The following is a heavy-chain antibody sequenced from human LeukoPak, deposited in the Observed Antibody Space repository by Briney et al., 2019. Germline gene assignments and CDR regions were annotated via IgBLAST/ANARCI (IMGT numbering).Heavy chain of an antibody. Sequence: VASVKVSCKASGGTFSSYAINWVRQATGQGLEWMGWMNPNSGNTGYAQKFQGRVTITRNTSISTAYMELSSLRSEDTAVYYCARTGRITIFGVASNWFDPWGQGTLVTVSS. V-gene: IGHV1-8*03. D-gene: IGHD3-3*01. CDR3: ARTGRITIFGVASNWFDP. J-gene: IGHJ5*02. CDR1: GGTFSSYA. CDR2: MNPNSGNT.